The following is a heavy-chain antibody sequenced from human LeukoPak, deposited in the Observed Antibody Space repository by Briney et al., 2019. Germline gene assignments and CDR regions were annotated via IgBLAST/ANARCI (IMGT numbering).Heavy chain of an antibody. V-gene: IGHV3-23*01. J-gene: IGHJ4*02. CDR3: AKAIDGTGSHPVDY. D-gene: IGHD3-10*01. CDR2: ISGSGGSP. CDR1: GVTFSSAA. Sequence: PVGTLRLSCAASGVTFSSAAMSCVRRGQREGLGWVSAISGSGGSPYYADYVKGRFTSSRDNSKYTLYLQMNSMRAEDTAVYYCAKAIDGTGSHPVDYWGQGTLVTVSS.